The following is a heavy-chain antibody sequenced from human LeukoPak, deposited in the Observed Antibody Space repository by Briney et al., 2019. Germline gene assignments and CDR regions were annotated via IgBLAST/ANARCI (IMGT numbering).Heavy chain of an antibody. J-gene: IGHJ4*02. CDR3: AKDLPRTYYDSSGYSFDH. V-gene: IGHV3-74*01. CDR2: ITNDGSST. D-gene: IGHD3-22*01. Sequence: GGSLRLSCAASGLTFSSHWMHWVRQAPGKGLVWVSRITNDGSSTTYADSVKGRFTISRDNSKNTLYLQMNSLRAEDTALYYCAKDLPRTYYDSSGYSFDHWGQGTLVTVSS. CDR1: GLTFSSHW.